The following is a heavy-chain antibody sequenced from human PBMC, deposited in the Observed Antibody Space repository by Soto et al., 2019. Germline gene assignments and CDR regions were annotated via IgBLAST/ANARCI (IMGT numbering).Heavy chain of an antibody. V-gene: IGHV4-30-4*01. Sequence: QVQLQESGPGLVKPSQTLSLTCTVPGGSISSGDYYWSWIRQPPGKGLERIGYIYYSGRTNYNPSLSSRVTISVDTSKNQFSLNLSSVTAADTAVYYCARIVESDYTIDFDLWGRGTLVTVSS. CDR1: GGSISSGDYY. D-gene: IGHD3-3*01. J-gene: IGHJ2*01. CDR3: ARIVESDYTIDFDL. CDR2: IYYSGRT.